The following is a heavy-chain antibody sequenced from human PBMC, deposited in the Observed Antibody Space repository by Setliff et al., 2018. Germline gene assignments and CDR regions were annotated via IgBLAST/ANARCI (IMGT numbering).Heavy chain of an antibody. D-gene: IGHD3-16*01. J-gene: IGHJ4*02. CDR1: GFTFSNYF. V-gene: IGHV3-21*01. Sequence: GSLRLSCATSGFTFSNYFMTWIRQAPGKGLEWVASITSGSSNIWYADSVKGRFTISRDNAKNSLYMQMNSLRAEDTAVYYCARGGSPYYFDYWGQGTLVTVSS. CDR2: ITSGSSNI. CDR3: ARGGSPYYFDY.